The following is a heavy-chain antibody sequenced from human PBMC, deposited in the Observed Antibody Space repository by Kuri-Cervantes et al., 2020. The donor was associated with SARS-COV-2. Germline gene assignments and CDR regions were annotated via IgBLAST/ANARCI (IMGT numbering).Heavy chain of an antibody. Sequence: GESLKISCAASGFSFSAYSMTWVRQAPGKGLEWVSSISDNSHNIFYADSVRGRFTISRNNAENSLYLQMTSLRPEDTAVYYCARGGLIDLWSGYANPPDYRGQGTLVTVSS. V-gene: IGHV3-21*01. CDR3: ARGGLIDLWSGYANPPDY. J-gene: IGHJ4*02. CDR1: GFSFSAYS. D-gene: IGHD3-3*01. CDR2: ISDNSHNI.